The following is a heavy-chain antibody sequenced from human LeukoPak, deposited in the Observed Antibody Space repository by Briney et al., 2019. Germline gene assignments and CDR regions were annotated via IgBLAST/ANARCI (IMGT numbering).Heavy chain of an antibody. J-gene: IGHJ4*02. V-gene: IGHV1-24*01. CDR2: FVPEDDET. CDR1: GSTLTEFS. D-gene: IGHD7-27*01. Sequence: ASVKVSCKVSGSTLTEFSIHWVRQAPGKGLEWMGGFVPEDDETIYAQSFQGRVTMTEDTSTDTAYMELSSRRSEDTAIYYCATIAPGDLFDSWGQGTLVTVSS. CDR3: ATIAPGDLFDS.